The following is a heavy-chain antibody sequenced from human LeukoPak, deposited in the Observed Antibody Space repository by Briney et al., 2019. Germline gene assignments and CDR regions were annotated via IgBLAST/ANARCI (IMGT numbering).Heavy chain of an antibody. CDR1: GGSISSSSYY. J-gene: IGHJ4*02. D-gene: IGHD3-10*01. Sequence: PSETLSLTCTVSGGSISSSSYYWSWIRQPPGKGLEWIGTIHYSGTTYYNPSLKSRVTISVDTSKGQFSLRLSSVTAADTAVYYCATSGSYYRAPDYWGQGTLVSVSS. CDR2: IHYSGTT. CDR3: ATSGSYYRAPDY. V-gene: IGHV4-39*01.